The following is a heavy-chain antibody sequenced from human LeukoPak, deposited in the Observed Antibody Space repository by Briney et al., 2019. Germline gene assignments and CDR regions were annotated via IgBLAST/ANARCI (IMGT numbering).Heavy chain of an antibody. V-gene: IGHV3-48*03. CDR2: ISSSGSTI. CDR3: ARRSGVAVAGAFDY. D-gene: IGHD6-19*01. CDR1: GFTFSSYE. J-gene: IGHJ4*02. Sequence: GGSLRLSCAASGFTFSSYEMNWVRQAPGKGLEWVSYISSSGSTIYYADSVKGRFTISRDNAKNSLYLQMNSLRAEDTAVYFCARRSGVAVAGAFDYWGQGTLVTVSS.